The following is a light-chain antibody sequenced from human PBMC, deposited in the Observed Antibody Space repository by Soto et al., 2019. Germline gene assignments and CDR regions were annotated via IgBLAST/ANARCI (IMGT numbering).Light chain of an antibody. V-gene: IGKV1-39*01. CDR3: QQSYSTPQT. Sequence: DIKMTQSPSSLSASVGDRVTITCRASQSISSYLNWYQQKPGKAPKXXIYAASSLQSGVPSRFSGSGSGTDFTLTISSLKPEDFETYYCQQSYSTPQTVGQGTKVEIK. CDR2: AAS. CDR1: QSISSY. J-gene: IGKJ1*01.